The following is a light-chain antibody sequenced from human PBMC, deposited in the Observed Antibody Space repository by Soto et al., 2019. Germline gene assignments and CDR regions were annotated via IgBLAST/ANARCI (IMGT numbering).Light chain of an antibody. CDR2: GAS. Sequence: EIVLTQSPGTLSLSPGDTVTLSCRASQSVSSSYLAWYQQRPGQAPRLLIFGASNRATGIPDRFSGSGSGTDFTLSISRLEPEDFAVYYCQQYGASPRTFGQGTKVEI. CDR1: QSVSSSY. CDR3: QQYGASPRT. V-gene: IGKV3-20*01. J-gene: IGKJ1*01.